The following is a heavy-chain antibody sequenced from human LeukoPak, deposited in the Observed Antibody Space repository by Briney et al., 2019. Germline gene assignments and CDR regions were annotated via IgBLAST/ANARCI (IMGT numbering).Heavy chain of an antibody. CDR2: INHSGST. CDR1: GGSFSGYY. D-gene: IGHD3-22*01. Sequence: SETLSLTCAVYGGSFSGYYWSWIRQPPGKGLEWIGEINHSGSTNYNPSLKSRVTISVDTSKNQFSLKLSSVTAADTAVYYCARGLTYYYDSSGYYWEDYWGQGTLVTVSS. J-gene: IGHJ4*02. CDR3: ARGLTYYYDSSGYYWEDY. V-gene: IGHV4-34*01.